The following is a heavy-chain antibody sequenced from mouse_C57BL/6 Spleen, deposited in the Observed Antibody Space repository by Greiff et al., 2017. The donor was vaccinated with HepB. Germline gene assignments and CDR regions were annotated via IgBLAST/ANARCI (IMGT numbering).Heavy chain of an antibody. Sequence: QVQLQQPGAELVKPGASVKLSCKASGYTFTSYWMHWVKQRPGRGLEWIGRIDPNSGGTKYNEKFKSKATLTVDKPSSTAYMQLSSLTSEDSAVSYCARDYSNYVEFAYWGQGTLVTVSA. V-gene: IGHV1-72*01. J-gene: IGHJ3*01. CDR1: GYTFTSYW. D-gene: IGHD2-5*01. CDR2: IDPNSGGT. CDR3: ARDYSNYVEFAY.